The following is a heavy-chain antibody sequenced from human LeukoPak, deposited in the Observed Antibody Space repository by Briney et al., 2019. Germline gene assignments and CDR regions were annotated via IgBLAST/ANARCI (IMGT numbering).Heavy chain of an antibody. CDR3: ARDKSGFDY. D-gene: IGHD3-3*01. CDR1: GFTFSNYW. V-gene: IGHV3-7*01. J-gene: IGHJ4*02. Sequence: GGSLRLSCAASGFTFSNYWMSWVRQAPGKGLEWVANINHDGSEKYYVDAVEGRFIISRDDAKNTLYLQMNSLRAEDTAVYYCARDKSGFDYWGQGTQVTVSS. CDR2: INHDGSEK.